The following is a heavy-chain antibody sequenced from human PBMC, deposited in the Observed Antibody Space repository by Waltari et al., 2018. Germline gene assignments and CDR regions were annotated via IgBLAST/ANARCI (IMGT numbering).Heavy chain of an antibody. Sequence: QVQLVQSGSELKKPGASVKVSCKASGYTFTSYAMNWVRQAPGQGLEWMGWINTNTGNPTYAQGFTGRFVFSLDTSVSTAYLQISSLKAEDTAVYYCARDRVEGYSYGDYYYYYGMDVWGQGTTVTVSS. D-gene: IGHD5-18*01. CDR2: INTNTGNP. CDR1: GYTFTSYA. CDR3: ARDRVEGYSYGDYYYYYGMDV. V-gene: IGHV7-4-1*02. J-gene: IGHJ6*02.